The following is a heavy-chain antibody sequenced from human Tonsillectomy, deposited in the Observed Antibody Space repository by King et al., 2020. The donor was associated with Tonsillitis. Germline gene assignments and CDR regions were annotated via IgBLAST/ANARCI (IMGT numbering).Heavy chain of an antibody. CDR1: GFTFSTYT. CDR3: ARDPYCSSTTCYPVNYMDV. CDR2: ISRSSSYI. Sequence: VQLVESGGGLVKPGGSLRLSCATSGFTFSTYTMNWVRQAPGKGLEWVSSISRSSSYIDYADSVKGRFTISRDNAKNSLYLQMNSLRAEDTAVYYCARDPYCSSTTCYPVNYMDVWGKGTTVTVSS. D-gene: IGHD2-2*01. V-gene: IGHV3-21*06. J-gene: IGHJ6*03.